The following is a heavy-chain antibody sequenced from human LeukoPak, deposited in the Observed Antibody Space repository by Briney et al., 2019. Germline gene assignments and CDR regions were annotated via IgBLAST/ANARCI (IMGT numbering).Heavy chain of an antibody. CDR2: ISPGSSET. V-gene: IGHV5-51*01. D-gene: IGHD6-19*01. J-gene: IGHJ4*02. CDR3: TTATSGGSGWDY. CDR1: GYSFTNYW. Sequence: GESLKISCKGSGYSFTNYWIAWVRQMPGKGLEWMGLISPGSSETRYSPSFQGQVVISADKSTSTAYLQWSSLKASDTAIYYCTTATSGGSGWDYWGQGTLVTVSS.